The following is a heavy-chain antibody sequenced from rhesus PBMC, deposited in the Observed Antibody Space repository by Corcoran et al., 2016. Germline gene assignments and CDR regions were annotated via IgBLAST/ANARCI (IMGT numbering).Heavy chain of an antibody. CDR3: ARQGNSGFDN. Sequence: QVQLQESGPGLVKPSETLSLTYTVSGHSISSGYYWGWIRQPPGKGLEDIGYIIGTRGNNYNNPSLKRRVTISKHTSKHQFSLKLSSVTAADPAVYYCARQGNSGFDNWGQGVLVTVSS. V-gene: IGHV4-99*01. CDR1: GHSISSGYY. D-gene: IGHD1-44*01. CDR2: IIGTRGNN. J-gene: IGHJ4*01.